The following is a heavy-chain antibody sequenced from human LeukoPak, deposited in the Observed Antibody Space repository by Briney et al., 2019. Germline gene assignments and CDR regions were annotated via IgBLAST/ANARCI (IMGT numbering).Heavy chain of an antibody. D-gene: IGHD5-12*01. J-gene: IGHJ4*02. Sequence: GGSLRLSCAASGFTFSSSAMSWVRQAPGKGLEWVSYISSSSSYTNYADSVKGRFTISRDNAKNSLYLQMNSLRAEDTAVYYRAREGSGYDFDYWGQGTLVTVSS. CDR2: ISSSSSYT. CDR1: GFTFSSSA. CDR3: AREGSGYDFDY. V-gene: IGHV3-21*05.